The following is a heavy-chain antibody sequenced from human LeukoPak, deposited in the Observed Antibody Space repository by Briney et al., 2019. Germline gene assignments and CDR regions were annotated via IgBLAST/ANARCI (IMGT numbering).Heavy chain of an antibody. J-gene: IGHJ6*02. CDR2: ISAYNGNT. D-gene: IGHD3-3*01. V-gene: IGHV1-18*01. CDR1: GYTFTSYG. CDR3: ARDYPLYDFWSGYYYYGMDV. Sequence: GASVKVSCRASGYTFTSYGISWVRQAPGQGLEWMGWISAYNGNTNYAQKLQGRVTMTTDTSTSTAYMELRSLRSDDTAVYYCARDYPLYDFWSGYYYYGMDVWGRGTTVTVSS.